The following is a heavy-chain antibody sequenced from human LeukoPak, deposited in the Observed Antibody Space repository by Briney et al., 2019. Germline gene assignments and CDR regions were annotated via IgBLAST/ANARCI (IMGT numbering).Heavy chain of an antibody. D-gene: IGHD2-15*01. J-gene: IGHJ3*02. V-gene: IGHV3-30-3*01. CDR1: GFTFSSYA. Sequence: GGSLRLSCAASGFTFSSYAMHWVRQAPGKGLEWVAVISYDGSNKYYADSVKGRFTISRDNSKNTLYLQMNSLRAEDTAVYYCARERPLLRGSGYCSGGSCYFDAFDIWGQGTMVTVSS. CDR3: ARERPLLRGSGYCSGGSCYFDAFDI. CDR2: ISYDGSNK.